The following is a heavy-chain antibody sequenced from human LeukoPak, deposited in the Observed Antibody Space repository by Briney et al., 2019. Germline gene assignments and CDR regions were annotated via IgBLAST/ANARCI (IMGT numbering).Heavy chain of an antibody. CDR1: GASITSYY. D-gene: IGHD1-26*01. CDR2: IYYSGNT. J-gene: IGHJ4*02. V-gene: IGHV4-59*01. CDR3: ARLQSGRYYFYSDY. Sequence: SETLSLTCTVSGASITSYYWSWIRQPPGKGLEWIGYIYYSGNTNYNPSLKSRVTISVDTSKNQFSLKLSSVTAADTAVYYCARLQSGRYYFYSDYWGRGTLVTVSS.